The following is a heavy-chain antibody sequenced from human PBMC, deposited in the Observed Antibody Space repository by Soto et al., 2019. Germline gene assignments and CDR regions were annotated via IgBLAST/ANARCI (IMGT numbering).Heavy chain of an antibody. CDR2: IFGSGGGI. V-gene: IGHV3-23*01. Sequence: PGGSLRLSCEASGFTFSVYTMNWVRQVPGKGLQWVSGIFGSGGGIQYADSVRGRFTVSRDNSKNTLYLQMDSLRAEDTAVYYCAKDLIAKNGIWEPIHLWGQGTEVTVSS. CDR3: AKDLIAKNGIWEPIHL. CDR1: GFTFSVYT. J-gene: IGHJ1*01. D-gene: IGHD2-8*01.